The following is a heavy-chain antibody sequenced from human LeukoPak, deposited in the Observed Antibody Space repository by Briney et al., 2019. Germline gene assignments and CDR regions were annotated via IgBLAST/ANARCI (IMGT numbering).Heavy chain of an antibody. D-gene: IGHD5-18*01. J-gene: IGHJ4*02. V-gene: IGHV1-24*01. CDR1: GYTLTELS. Sequence: ASVKVSCKVSGYTLTELSMHWVRQAPGKGLEWMGGFDPEDGETIYAQKFQGRVTMTEDTSTDTAHMELSSLRSEDTAVYYCARGHTAMVTWSFDYWGQGTLVTVSS. CDR2: FDPEDGET. CDR3: ARGHTAMVTWSFDY.